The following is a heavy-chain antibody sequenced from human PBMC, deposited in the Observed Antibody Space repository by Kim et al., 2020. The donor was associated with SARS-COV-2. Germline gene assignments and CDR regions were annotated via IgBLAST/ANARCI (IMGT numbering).Heavy chain of an antibody. CDR3: ALRMTTVTTDWFDP. Sequence: SETLSLTCTVSGGSISSSSYYWGWIRQPPGKGLEWIGSIYYSGSTYYNPSLKSRVTISVDTSKNKFSLKLSSVTAADTAVYYCALRMTTVTTDWFDPWGQGTLVTVSS. D-gene: IGHD4-17*01. V-gene: IGHV4-39*01. CDR2: IYYSGST. CDR1: GGSISSSSYY. J-gene: IGHJ5*02.